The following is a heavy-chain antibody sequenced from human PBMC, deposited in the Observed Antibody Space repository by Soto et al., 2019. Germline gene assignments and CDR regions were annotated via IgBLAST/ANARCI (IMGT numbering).Heavy chain of an antibody. V-gene: IGHV4-4*02. CDR1: GDAISGSHW. Sequence: PSETLSLTCEVFGDAISGSHWWNWVRQPPGKGLEWIGEIYYNGNTNYNPALQSRLTISVDKSKNQVSLNLYFVTAADTAIYYCAGDRVAVPGTELADWGQGILVTVSS. D-gene: IGHD6-19*01. CDR3: AGDRVAVPGTELAD. J-gene: IGHJ4*02. CDR2: IYYNGNT.